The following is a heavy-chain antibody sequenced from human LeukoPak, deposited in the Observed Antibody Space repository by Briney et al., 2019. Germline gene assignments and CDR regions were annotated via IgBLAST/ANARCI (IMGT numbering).Heavy chain of an antibody. Sequence: SETLSLTCTVSGGSISSFYWSWIRQPPGKGLEWIGYIYYSGSTNYNPSLKTRVTISVDMSKNQFSLKLSSVTAADTAVYYCARAAGRDTTSGLDFDYWGQGILVTVSS. J-gene: IGHJ4*02. V-gene: IGHV4-59*12. D-gene: IGHD1-26*01. CDR1: GGSISSFY. CDR3: ARAAGRDTTSGLDFDY. CDR2: IYYSGST.